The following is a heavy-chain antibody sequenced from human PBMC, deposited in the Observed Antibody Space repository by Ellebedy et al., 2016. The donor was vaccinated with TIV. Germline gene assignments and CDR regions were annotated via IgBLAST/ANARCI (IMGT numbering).Heavy chain of an antibody. CDR1: GGSITSYY. V-gene: IGHV4-59*01. CDR2: IYYSGST. Sequence: MPSETLSLTCTVSGGSITSYYWSWIRQPPGKGLEWIGYIYYSGSTNYNPSLKSRVTISVDTSKNQFSLNLKLCTVTAADTAIYYCARTLAFYDILTGYVPNWFDPWGQGTLVTVSS. J-gene: IGHJ5*02. CDR3: ARTLAFYDILTGYVPNWFDP. D-gene: IGHD3-9*01.